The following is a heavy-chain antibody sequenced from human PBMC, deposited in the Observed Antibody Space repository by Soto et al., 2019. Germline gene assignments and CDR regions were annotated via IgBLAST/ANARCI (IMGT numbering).Heavy chain of an antibody. CDR1: GGSFSGYY. CDR3: ARGLAASFDY. Sequence: QVQLQQWGAGLLKPSETLSLTCAVYGGSFSGYYWSWIRQPPGKGLEWVGEINHSGSTNYNPSLKSRVTISVDTSKNQVSLKLSSVTAADTAVYYCARGLAASFDYWGQGTLVTVSS. V-gene: IGHV4-34*01. J-gene: IGHJ4*02. CDR2: INHSGST. D-gene: IGHD2-15*01.